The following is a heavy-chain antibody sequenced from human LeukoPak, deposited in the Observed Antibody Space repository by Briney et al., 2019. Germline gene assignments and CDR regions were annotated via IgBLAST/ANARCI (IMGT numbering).Heavy chain of an antibody. CDR1: GFTFSSYS. D-gene: IGHD2-2*01. Sequence: GGSLRLSCAASGFTFSSYSMNWVRQAPGKGLEWVSSISSSSSYIYYADSVKGRFTISRDNAKNSLYLQMNSLRAEDTAVYYCARGTYCSSTSCSNFDYWGQGTLVTVSS. CDR2: ISSSSSYI. CDR3: ARGTYCSSTSCSNFDY. V-gene: IGHV3-21*01. J-gene: IGHJ4*02.